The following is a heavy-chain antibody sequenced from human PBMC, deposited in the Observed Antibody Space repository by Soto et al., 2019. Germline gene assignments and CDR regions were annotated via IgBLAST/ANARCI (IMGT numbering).Heavy chain of an antibody. Sequence: ASVKVSCKASGYTFTSYGISWVRQAPGQGLEWMGWISAYNGNTNYAQKLQGRVTMTTDTSTSTAYMELRSLRSDDTAVYYCAREFYYGSGTPADYYYGMDVWGQGTTVTVSS. D-gene: IGHD3-10*01. CDR1: GYTFTSYG. V-gene: IGHV1-18*04. CDR3: AREFYYGSGTPADYYYGMDV. CDR2: ISAYNGNT. J-gene: IGHJ6*02.